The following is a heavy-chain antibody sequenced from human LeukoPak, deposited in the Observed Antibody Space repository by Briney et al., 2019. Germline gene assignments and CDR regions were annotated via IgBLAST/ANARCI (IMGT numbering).Heavy chain of an antibody. CDR3: ARALWRTVVTAFGY. CDR2: IRYDGSNK. J-gene: IGHJ4*02. V-gene: IGHV3-30*02. CDR1: GFTFSSYD. Sequence: GGSLRLSCAASGFTFSSYDIHWVRQAPGKGLEWVAFIRYDGSNKYYADSVRGRFTISRDNAKNSLYLQMNSLRAEDTAVYYCARALWRTVVTAFGYWGQGTLVTVSS. D-gene: IGHD4-23*01.